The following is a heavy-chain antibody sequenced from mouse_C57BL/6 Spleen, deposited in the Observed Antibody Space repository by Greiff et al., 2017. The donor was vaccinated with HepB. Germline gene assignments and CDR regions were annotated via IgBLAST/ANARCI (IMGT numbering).Heavy chain of an antibody. V-gene: IGHV7-3*01. D-gene: IGHD1-1*02. CDR2: IRNKANGYTT. CDR1: GFTFTDYY. J-gene: IGHJ2*01. CDR3: ARYRGGNFDY. Sequence: EVKLVESGGGLVQPGGSLSLSCAASGFTFTDYYMSWVRQPPGKALEWLGFIRNKANGYTTEYSASVKCRFTISSDNSQSILYLQMNALRAEDSATYYCARYRGGNFDYWGQGTTLTVSS.